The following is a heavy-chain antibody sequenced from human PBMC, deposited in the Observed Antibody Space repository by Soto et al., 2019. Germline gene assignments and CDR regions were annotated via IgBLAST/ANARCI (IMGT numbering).Heavy chain of an antibody. Sequence: SQALSLTCAISGDNVSSNSAAWNWIKQSQWIGLEWLGRTYSRYRWYNDYAVSVNRRITVNPDTFNIQFFLHLNSVTPGNTAVYCCGGTTWLQWYYMDVWDKGTTVTGSS. CDR1: GDNVSSNSAA. J-gene: IGHJ6*03. D-gene: IGHD1-7*01. V-gene: IGHV6-1*01. CDR3: GGTTWLQWYYMDV. CDR2: TYSRYRWYN.